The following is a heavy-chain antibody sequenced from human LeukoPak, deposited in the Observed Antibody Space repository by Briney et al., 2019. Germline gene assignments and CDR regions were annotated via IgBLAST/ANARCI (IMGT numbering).Heavy chain of an antibody. CDR3: ARTTTSRAFDI. V-gene: IGHV4-59*01. Sequence: SETLSLTCTVSGGSIISYYWSWIRQPPGKGLEWIGYIYYSGSTNYNPSLKSRVTISVDTSKNQFSLKLSSVTAADTAVYYCARTTTSRAFDIWGQGTIVTVSS. CDR1: GGSIISYY. J-gene: IGHJ3*02. D-gene: IGHD1-14*01. CDR2: IYYSGST.